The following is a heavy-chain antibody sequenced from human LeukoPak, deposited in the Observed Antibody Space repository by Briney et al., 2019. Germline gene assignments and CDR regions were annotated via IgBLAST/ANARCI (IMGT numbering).Heavy chain of an antibody. CDR3: ARAGGRVVPAAVRFDP. D-gene: IGHD2-2*01. J-gene: IGHJ5*02. CDR1: VFTFSSYW. V-gene: IGHV3-7*01. Sequence: PGGSLRLSCAASVFTFSSYWMSWVRQAPGKGLEWVANIKQDGSEKYYVDSVKGRFVISRDNAKNSLYLQMNSLRAEDTAVYYCARAGGRVVPAAVRFDPWGQGSLVTVSS. CDR2: IKQDGSEK.